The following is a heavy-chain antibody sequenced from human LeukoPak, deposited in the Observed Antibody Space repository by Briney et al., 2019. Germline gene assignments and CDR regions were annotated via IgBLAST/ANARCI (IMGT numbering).Heavy chain of an antibody. J-gene: IGHJ4*02. CDR2: ISGGGGST. D-gene: IGHD3-10*01. V-gene: IGHV3-23*01. CDR1: GXTFSSYA. Sequence: QPGGSLRLSCAASGXTFSSYAMSWVRQAPGKGLEWVSGISGGGGSTYYADSVKGRFTIFRDNSKNTVYLQMNSLRAEDTAIYYCVKGYYTSGSCFFDYWGQGTLVTVSS. CDR3: VKGYYTSGSCFFDY.